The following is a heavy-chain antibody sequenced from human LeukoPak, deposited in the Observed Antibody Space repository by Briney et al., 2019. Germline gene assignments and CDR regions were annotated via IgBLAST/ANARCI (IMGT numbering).Heavy chain of an antibody. CDR1: GGSISSSSYY. CDR3: ARVAYYYGSGSYYRDYYYYYMDV. Sequence: PSETLSLTCTVSGGSISSSSYYWSWIRQPPGKGLEWIGEINHSGSTNYNPSLKSRVTISVDTSKNQFSLKLSSVTAADTAVYYCARVAYYYGSGSYYRDYYYYYMDVWGKGTTVTISS. V-gene: IGHV4-39*07. D-gene: IGHD3-10*01. J-gene: IGHJ6*03. CDR2: INHSGST.